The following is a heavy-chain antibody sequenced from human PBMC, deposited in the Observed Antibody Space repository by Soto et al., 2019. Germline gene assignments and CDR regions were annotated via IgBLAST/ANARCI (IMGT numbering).Heavy chain of an antibody. D-gene: IGHD6-13*01. CDR1: GYSISSGYY. J-gene: IGHJ5*02. CDR2: IYHSGST. Sequence: AETLSLTCAVSGYSISSGYYLGVIRHPRGKGLEWIGSIYHSGSTYYNPSLKSRVTISVDTSKNQFSLKLSSVTAADTAVYYCARVYEQHLLRVWFDPWGQGTLVTVSS. CDR3: ARVYEQHLLRVWFDP. V-gene: IGHV4-38-2*01.